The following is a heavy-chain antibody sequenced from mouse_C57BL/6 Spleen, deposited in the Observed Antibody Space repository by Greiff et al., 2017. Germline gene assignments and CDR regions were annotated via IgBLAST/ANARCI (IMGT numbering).Heavy chain of an antibody. V-gene: IGHV5-17*01. J-gene: IGHJ3*01. CDR1: GFTFSDYG. CDR3: ARDGEWFAD. Sequence: EVKLVESGGGLVKPGGSLKLSCAASGFTFSDYGMHWVRQAPEKGLEWVAYISSGSSTIYSADTVKGRFTFSRDNAKDNLFLLMTSRRAEDTAVYYCARDGEWFADWGQGTLVTVSA. CDR2: ISSGSSTI.